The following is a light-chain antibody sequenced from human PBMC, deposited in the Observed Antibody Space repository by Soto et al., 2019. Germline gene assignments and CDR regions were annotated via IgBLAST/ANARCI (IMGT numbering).Light chain of an antibody. V-gene: IGKV1-9*01. CDR3: QKFNNYALP. CDR1: QTIDNY. Sequence: DMQMTQSPSSLSASVGDRVTITCRPSQTIDNYLNWYQHKPGKAPRLLIDSASTLQSGVPSRFSGSRSGTELTLTISSLQPEDIATYYCQKFNNYALPFGPGNKVDIK. CDR2: SAS. J-gene: IGKJ3*01.